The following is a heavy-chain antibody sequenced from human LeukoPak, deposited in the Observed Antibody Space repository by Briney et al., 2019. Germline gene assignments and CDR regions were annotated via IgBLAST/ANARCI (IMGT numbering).Heavy chain of an antibody. CDR3: ARDLSAGSIVGATDY. CDR1: GYTFTSYY. V-gene: IGHV1-46*01. Sequence: ASVKVSCKASGYTFTSYYMHWVRQAPGQGLEWMGIINPSGGSTSYAQKFQGRVTMTRDTFTSTVYMELSSLRSEDTAVYYCARDLSAGSIVGATDYWGQGTLVTVSS. CDR2: INPSGGST. D-gene: IGHD1-26*01. J-gene: IGHJ4*02.